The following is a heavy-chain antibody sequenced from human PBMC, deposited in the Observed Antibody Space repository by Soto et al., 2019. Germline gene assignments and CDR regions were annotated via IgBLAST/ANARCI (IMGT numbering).Heavy chain of an antibody. CDR2: ISKSDYT. Sequence: GGSLRLSCTVSGFAFNNYGINWVRKAPGKGLEWVSSISKSDYTYYSDSVKGRFAISRDNAKSSVSLQMNTLRVDDTAVYYCAREDSIIIPAVSDFWGQGTLVTVSS. D-gene: IGHD3-22*01. CDR1: GFAFNNYG. J-gene: IGHJ4*02. CDR3: AREDSIIIPAVSDF. V-gene: IGHV3-21*01.